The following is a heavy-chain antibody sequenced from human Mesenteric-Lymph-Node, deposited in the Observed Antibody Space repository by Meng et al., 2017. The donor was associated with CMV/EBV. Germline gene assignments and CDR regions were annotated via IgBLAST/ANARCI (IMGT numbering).Heavy chain of an antibody. CDR3: ASGQGWSKSLFES. D-gene: IGHD2-15*01. J-gene: IGHJ4*02. CDR2: ISSSINDV. Sequence: GGSLRLSCTTSGFTFGSYSMNWVRQAPGKGLEWVSYISSSINDVYYADSVRGRFTISRDNAGSSLYLQMDSLRAQDTAVYYCASGQGWSKSLFESWGQGTLVTVSS. CDR1: GFTFGSYS. V-gene: IGHV3-21*05.